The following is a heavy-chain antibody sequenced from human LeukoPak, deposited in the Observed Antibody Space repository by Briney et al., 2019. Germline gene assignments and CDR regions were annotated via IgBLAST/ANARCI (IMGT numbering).Heavy chain of an antibody. Sequence: SETLSLTCTVSGGSISSYYWSWIRQPPGTGLEWIGYIYYSGSTHYNPSLKSRVTISVDTSKNQFSLKLSSVTAADTAVYYCATEVRMGNAFDIWGQGTMVTVSS. CDR2: IYYSGST. V-gene: IGHV4-59*01. D-gene: IGHD1-26*01. CDR1: GGSISSYY. J-gene: IGHJ3*02. CDR3: ATEVRMGNAFDI.